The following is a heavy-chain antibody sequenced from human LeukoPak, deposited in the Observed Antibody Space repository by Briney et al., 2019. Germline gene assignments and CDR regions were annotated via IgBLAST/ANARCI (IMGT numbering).Heavy chain of an antibody. CDR3: ARDPAQELVGIDY. Sequence: ASVKVSCKASGYTFSGYFIHWVREAPGQGLECMGWINGNTGDTTYAQKFQGRVTMTRDTSISTAYMELTRLTYDDTAVYYCARDPAQELVGIDYWGQGTLVTVSS. V-gene: IGHV1-2*02. CDR1: GYTFSGYF. D-gene: IGHD6-13*01. CDR2: INGNTGDT. J-gene: IGHJ4*02.